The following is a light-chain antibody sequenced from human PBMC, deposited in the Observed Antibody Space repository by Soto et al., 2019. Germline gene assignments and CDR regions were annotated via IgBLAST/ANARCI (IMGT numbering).Light chain of an antibody. Sequence: QSALTQPRSVSGSPGQSVTISCTGTSSDVGGYNYVSWYQQHPGKAPKVMIYDVSKRPSGVPDRFSGSKSGHTASLTISGLQAEDEADYYCCSYAGSYTFAVVFGGGTKVTVL. J-gene: IGLJ2*01. CDR1: SSDVGGYNY. V-gene: IGLV2-11*01. CDR2: DVS. CDR3: CSYAGSYTFAVV.